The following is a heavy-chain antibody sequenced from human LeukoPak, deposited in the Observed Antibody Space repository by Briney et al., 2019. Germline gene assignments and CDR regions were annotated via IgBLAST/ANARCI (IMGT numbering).Heavy chain of an antibody. J-gene: IGHJ5*02. V-gene: IGHV1-69*05. CDR2: IIPIFGTA. Sequence: GASVKVSCKASGGTFSSYAISWVRQAPGQGLEWMGGIIPIFGTANYAQKFQGRVTITTDESTSTAYMELSSLRSGDTAVYYCARNRLGQRANNWFDPWGQGTLVTVSS. CDR3: ARNRLGQRANNWFDP. D-gene: IGHD7-27*01. CDR1: GGTFSSYA.